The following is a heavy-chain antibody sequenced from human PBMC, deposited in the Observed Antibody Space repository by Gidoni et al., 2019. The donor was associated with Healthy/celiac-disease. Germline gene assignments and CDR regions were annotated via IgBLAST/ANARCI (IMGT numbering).Heavy chain of an antibody. V-gene: IGHV5-51*01. Sequence: EVQLVQSGAEVKKPGESLKISWKGAGYSFTSYWIGWVRQMPGKGLEWMGIIYPGDSDTRYSPSFQGQVTISAVKSISTAYLQWSSLKASDTAMYYCARRITGYGGIYYFDYWGQGTLVTVSS. CDR1: GYSFTSYW. D-gene: IGHD4-17*01. CDR2: IYPGDSDT. J-gene: IGHJ4*02. CDR3: ARRITGYGGIYYFDY.